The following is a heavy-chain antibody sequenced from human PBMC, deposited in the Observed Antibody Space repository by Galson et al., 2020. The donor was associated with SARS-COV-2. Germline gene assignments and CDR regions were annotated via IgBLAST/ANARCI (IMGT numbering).Heavy chain of an antibody. CDR1: NGSIDSHY. J-gene: IGHJ5*02. Sequence: SETLSLTCTVSNGSIDSHYWSWLRQSPGKEPEWIGYIYHTGSTNYNPSFKSRVIFSVDTSKKQFFLRLTSVTAADTALYFCARGIIATRGYWFDTWGQGTLVTVSS. D-gene: IGHD2-2*01. CDR2: IYHTGST. CDR3: ARGIIATRGYWFDT. V-gene: IGHV4-59*11.